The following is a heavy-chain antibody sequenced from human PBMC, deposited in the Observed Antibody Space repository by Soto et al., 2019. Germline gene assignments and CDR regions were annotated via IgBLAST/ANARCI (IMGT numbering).Heavy chain of an antibody. J-gene: IGHJ6*02. CDR3: ARDNIAAAVSYYYYGMDV. Sequence: QVQLVQSGAEVKKPGASVKVSCKASGYTFTSYGISWVRQAPGQGLERMGWISAYNGNTNYAQKLQARVSMTTDTSTSTAYMELRGVRCDGTAVYYCARDNIAAAVSYYYYGMDVWGQGTTVTVSS. CDR1: GYTFTSYG. CDR2: ISAYNGNT. D-gene: IGHD6-25*01. V-gene: IGHV1-18*01.